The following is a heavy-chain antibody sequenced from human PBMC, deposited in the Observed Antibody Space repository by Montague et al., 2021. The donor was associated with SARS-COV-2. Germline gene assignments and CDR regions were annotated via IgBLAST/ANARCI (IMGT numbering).Heavy chain of an antibody. CDR2: IYYSGST. J-gene: IGHJ4*02. V-gene: IGHV4-39*07. D-gene: IGHD2-15*01. CDR1: GGSISSSSYY. CDR3: ARAPPAYWGFVVIVVAHFDY. Sequence: SETLSLTCTVSGGSISSSSYYWGWIRQPPGKGLEWIGSIYYSGSTYYNPSLKSRVTISVDTSKNQFSLKLRSVTAADTAVYYCARAPPAYWGFVVIVVAHFDYWGQGTLVTVSS.